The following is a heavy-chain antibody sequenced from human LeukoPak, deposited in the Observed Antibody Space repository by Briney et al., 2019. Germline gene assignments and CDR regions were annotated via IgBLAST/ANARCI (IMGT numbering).Heavy chain of an antibody. Sequence: GGSLRLSCAASGFTFSSYWMSWVRQAPGKGLEWVSAVSNRGGSTYYADSVKGRFTISRDNSKNTLYLQMNSLRAEDTAVYYCAKDRDPSDYGSGSYYNGVFDYWGQGTLVTASS. D-gene: IGHD3-10*01. V-gene: IGHV3-23*01. CDR3: AKDRDPSDYGSGSYYNGVFDY. CDR1: GFTFSSYW. J-gene: IGHJ4*02. CDR2: VSNRGGST.